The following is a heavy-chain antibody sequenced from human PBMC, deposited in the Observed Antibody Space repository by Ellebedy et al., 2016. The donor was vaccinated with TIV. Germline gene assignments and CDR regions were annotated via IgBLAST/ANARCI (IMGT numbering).Heavy chain of an antibody. V-gene: IGHV3-23*01. CDR1: GFTFSSYA. D-gene: IGHD2-21*01. CDR3: AKDFNWYSGY. J-gene: IGHJ4*02. Sequence: GESLKISCAASGFTFSSYAMSWVRQAPGKGLEWVSAISASGGSTYYADSVKGRFTISRDNSKNTLFLQMNSLRVEDTAVYYCAKDFNWYSGYWGPGTLVTVSS. CDR2: ISASGGST.